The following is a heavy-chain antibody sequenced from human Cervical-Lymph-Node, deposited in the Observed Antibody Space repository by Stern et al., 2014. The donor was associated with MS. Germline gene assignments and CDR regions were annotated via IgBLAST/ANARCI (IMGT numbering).Heavy chain of an antibody. CDR3: ARAFYSPYYYYGVDV. CDR1: GFPFEDSA. V-gene: IGHV3-9*01. Sequence: EVQLVESGGGVIEPGRSLRLTCVTSGFPFEDSAMHGVRQAPGKGMEWVSGISRNSGYFDYSDSGKGRFTISRDNARDSLYLEMNSLRGDDTALYYCARAFYSPYYYYGVDVWGQGTTVTVSS. J-gene: IGHJ6*02. CDR2: ISRNSGYF. D-gene: IGHD4-11*01.